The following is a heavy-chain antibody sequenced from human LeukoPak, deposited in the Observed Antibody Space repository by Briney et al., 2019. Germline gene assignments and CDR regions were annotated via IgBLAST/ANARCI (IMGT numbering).Heavy chain of an antibody. J-gene: IGHJ4*02. Sequence: SETLSLTCTVSGGSIASGEYYWNWIRQPPGKGLEWIAHVYYTGNIFYNPSLKSRVTMSVDTSKNQFSLKLTSVTAADTAVYYCARESPVAPPLDYWGQGTLVTVSS. CDR2: VYYTGNI. V-gene: IGHV4-30-4*01. D-gene: IGHD6-19*01. CDR3: ARESPVAPPLDY. CDR1: GGSIASGEYY.